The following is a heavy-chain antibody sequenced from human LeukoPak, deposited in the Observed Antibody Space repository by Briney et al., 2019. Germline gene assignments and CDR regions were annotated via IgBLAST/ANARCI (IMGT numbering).Heavy chain of an antibody. V-gene: IGHV3-30-3*01. CDR2: ISYDGSNK. CDR3: ARATLTEYSGSYLDY. J-gene: IGHJ4*02. Sequence: PGRSLRLSCAASGFTFSSYAMHWVRQAPGKGLEWVAVISYDGSNKYYADSVKGRFTISRDNAKNSLYLQMNSLRAEDTAVYYCARATLTEYSGSYLDYWGQGTLVTVSS. D-gene: IGHD1-26*01. CDR1: GFTFSSYA.